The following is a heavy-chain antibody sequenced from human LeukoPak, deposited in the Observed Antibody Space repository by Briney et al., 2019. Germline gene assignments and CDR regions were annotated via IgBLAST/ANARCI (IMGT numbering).Heavy chain of an antibody. Sequence: GGSLRLYCAPSGFTFSRHGMHWVRQAPGKGLEWVAIISNDGSRKYYAHSVEGRFTISRDNSKNTLYLQMDSLRAEDTAVYYCARDRAWNYFDYWGQGTLVTVSS. CDR2: ISNDGSRK. CDR1: GFTFSRHG. V-gene: IGHV3-30*03. J-gene: IGHJ4*02. D-gene: IGHD3-3*01. CDR3: ARDRAWNYFDY.